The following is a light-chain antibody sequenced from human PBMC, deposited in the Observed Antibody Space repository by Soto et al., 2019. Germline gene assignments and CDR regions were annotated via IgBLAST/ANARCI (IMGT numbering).Light chain of an antibody. CDR1: QSISSY. Sequence: DIQMTQSPSSLSASLGDRVTITCRASQSISSYLNWYQQKPGKAPKLLIYAASSLQSGVPSRFSGSGSGTDFTLTISSLQPEDFATYYCQQSYSTRLTFGGGTKVDIK. V-gene: IGKV1-39*01. J-gene: IGKJ4*01. CDR2: AAS. CDR3: QQSYSTRLT.